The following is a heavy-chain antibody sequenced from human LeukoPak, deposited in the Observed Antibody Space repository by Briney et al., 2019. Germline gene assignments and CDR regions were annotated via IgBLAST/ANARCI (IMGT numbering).Heavy chain of an antibody. CDR1: GYTFTSYD. CDR3: ARGLWDSSGYYGL. Sequence: ASVKVSCKASGYTFTSYDINWVRQATGQGLEWMGWMNHNSGNTGYAQKFQGRVTITRNTSISTAYMELSSLRSEDTAVYYCARGLWDSSGYYGLWGQGTLVTVSS. J-gene: IGHJ4*02. V-gene: IGHV1-8*03. D-gene: IGHD3-22*01. CDR2: MNHNSGNT.